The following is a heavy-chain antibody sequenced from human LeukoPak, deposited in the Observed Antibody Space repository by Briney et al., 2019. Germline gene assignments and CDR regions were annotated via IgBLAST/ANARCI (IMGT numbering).Heavy chain of an antibody. D-gene: IGHD3-22*01. CDR1: GYSFTTYW. Sequence: HGESLKISCKGSGYSFTTYWISWVRQMPGEGPEWMGRIHPSDSDTNYSPSFRGHVTFSTDKSISTAYLQWTSLKASDTAIYFCARHYYNDNTLLDFWGQGTLVTVSS. V-gene: IGHV5-10-1*01. CDR3: ARHYYNDNTLLDF. CDR2: IHPSDSDT. J-gene: IGHJ4*02.